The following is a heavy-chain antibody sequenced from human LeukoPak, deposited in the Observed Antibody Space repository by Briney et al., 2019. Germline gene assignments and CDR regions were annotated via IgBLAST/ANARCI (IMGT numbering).Heavy chain of an antibody. J-gene: IGHJ4*02. CDR1: GGSFSGYY. V-gene: IGHV4-34*01. Sequence: PSETLSLTCAVYGGSFSGYYWSWIRQPPGKGLEWIGEINHSGSTNYNPSLKSRVTISVDTSKNQFSLKLSSVTAADTAVYYCARGMYSSGWYGSHFDYWGQGTLVVVSS. CDR3: ARGMYSSGWYGSHFDY. D-gene: IGHD6-19*01. CDR2: INHSGST.